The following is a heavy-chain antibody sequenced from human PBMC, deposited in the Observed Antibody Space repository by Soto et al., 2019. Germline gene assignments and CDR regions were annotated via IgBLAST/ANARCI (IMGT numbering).Heavy chain of an antibody. CDR3: ARVPGP. CDR1: GGSISSGGYS. Sequence: QLQLQESGSGLVKPSQTLSLTCAVSGGSISSGGYSWSWIRQPPGKGLEWIGYIYHSGSTYSIPSPHSRVAITVDRSNNQFSLKLSSVTAADTAVYSCARVPGPWGQGTLVTVSS. J-gene: IGHJ5*02. V-gene: IGHV4-30-2*01. CDR2: IYHSGST. D-gene: IGHD3-10*01.